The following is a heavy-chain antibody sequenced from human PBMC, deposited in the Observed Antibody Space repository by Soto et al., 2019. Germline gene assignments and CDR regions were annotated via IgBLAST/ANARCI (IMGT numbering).Heavy chain of an antibody. CDR3: ASTKSSITMIVAIDY. V-gene: IGHV1-69*13. J-gene: IGHJ4*02. CDR2: IIPIFGTA. Sequence: SVKVSCKASGGTFSSYAISWVRQAPGQGLEWMGGIIPIFGTANYAQKFQGRVTITADESTSTAYMELSSLRSEDTAVYYCASTKSSITMIVAIDYWGQGTLVTVYS. D-gene: IGHD3-22*01. CDR1: GGTFSSYA.